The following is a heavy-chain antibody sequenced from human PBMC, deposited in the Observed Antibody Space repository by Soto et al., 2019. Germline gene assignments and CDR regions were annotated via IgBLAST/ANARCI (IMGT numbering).Heavy chain of an antibody. V-gene: IGHV1-2*02. Sequence: ASVKVSCKASGYTFTDYYMHWVRQAPGQGLECMGWINPNSGGTNYAQKFQDRVTMTRDTSISTAYMELRRLRSDDTAVYYCARDGRSLWFGESFDYWGQGTLVTV. CDR1: GYTFTDYY. D-gene: IGHD3-10*01. CDR3: ARDGRSLWFGESFDY. CDR2: INPNSGGT. J-gene: IGHJ4*02.